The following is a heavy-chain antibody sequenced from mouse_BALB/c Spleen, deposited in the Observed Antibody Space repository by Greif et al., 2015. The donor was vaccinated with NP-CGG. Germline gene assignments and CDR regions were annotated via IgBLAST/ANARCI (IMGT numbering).Heavy chain of an antibody. V-gene: IGHV2-9*02. Sequence: VKLVESGPGLVAPSQSLSITCTVSGFSLTSYGVHWVRQPPGKGLEWLGVIWAGGSTNYNSALMSRLSISKDNSKSQVFLKMNSLQTDDTAMYYCGSRAMDYWGQGTSVTVSS. J-gene: IGHJ4*01. D-gene: IGHD1-1*01. CDR3: GSRAMDY. CDR2: IWAGGST. CDR1: GFSLTSYG.